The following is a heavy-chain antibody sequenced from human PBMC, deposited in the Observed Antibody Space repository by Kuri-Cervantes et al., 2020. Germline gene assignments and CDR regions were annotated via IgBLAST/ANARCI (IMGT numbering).Heavy chain of an antibody. J-gene: IGHJ5*02. Sequence: GSLRLSCTVSGGSINSYYWSWIRQPPGKGLEWIGNIYYSGSTKYNPSLKSRVTISVDTSKNHFSLKLSSVTAADTAVYYCARDRGLSWFDPWGQGTLVTVSS. D-gene: IGHD2-8*01. CDR3: ARDRGLSWFDP. CDR2: IYYSGST. V-gene: IGHV4-59*01. CDR1: GGSINSYY.